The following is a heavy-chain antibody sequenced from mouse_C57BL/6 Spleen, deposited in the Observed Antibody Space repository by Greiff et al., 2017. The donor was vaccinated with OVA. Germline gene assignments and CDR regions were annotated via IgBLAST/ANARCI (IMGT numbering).Heavy chain of an antibody. CDR3: ARSRDYFYSMDY. D-gene: IGHD1-1*01. V-gene: IGHV1-39*01. J-gene: IGHJ4*01. CDR1: GYSFTDYN. Sequence: VQLQQSGPELVQPGASVKISCKASGYSFTDYNMNWVKQSNGKSLEWIGVINPNYGTNSSNQKFTGKATLTVDQSSSTAYMQLNSLTSVDSAVYYCARSRDYFYSMDYWGQGTSVTVSA. CDR2: INPNYGTN.